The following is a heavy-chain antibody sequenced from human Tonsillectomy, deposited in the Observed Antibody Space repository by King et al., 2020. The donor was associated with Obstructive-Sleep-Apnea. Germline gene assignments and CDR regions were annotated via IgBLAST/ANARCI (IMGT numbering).Heavy chain of an antibody. CDR1: GGSISSHY. CDR3: ARDQGSSGWYAPFDY. V-gene: IGHV4-59*11. J-gene: IGHJ4*02. Sequence: VQLQESGPGLLKPSETLSLTWTVSGGSISSHYWSWIRQPPGRGLEWIGYIHYSGGTNYNPSLQSRVTISVDTSKNQFSLKLSSVTAADTAMYHCARDQGSSGWYAPFDYWGQGTLVTVSS. CDR2: IHYSGGT. D-gene: IGHD6-19*01.